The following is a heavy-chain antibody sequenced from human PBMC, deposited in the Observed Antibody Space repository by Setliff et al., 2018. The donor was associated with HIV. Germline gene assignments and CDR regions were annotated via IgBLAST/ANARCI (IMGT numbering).Heavy chain of an antibody. V-gene: IGHV3-23*01. D-gene: IGHD5-18*01. CDR3: ARGSRIVQLWLPNYFDY. Sequence: GGSLRLSCAASGFASSSYAMSWVRQAPGKGLEWVSSISGGATNTYYADSVRGRFTISSDNSKNTIYLQMNSLRAEDTAVYYCARGSRIVQLWLPNYFDYWGQGALVTVSS. J-gene: IGHJ4*02. CDR1: GFASSSYA. CDR2: ISGGATNT.